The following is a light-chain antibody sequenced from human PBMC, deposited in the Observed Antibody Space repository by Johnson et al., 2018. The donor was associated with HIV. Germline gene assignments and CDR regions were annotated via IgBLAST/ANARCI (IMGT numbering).Light chain of an antibody. Sequence: QSVLTQPPSVSAAPGQKVTVSCSGSSSNIGTNDVSWYQQFPGAAPKLLIYENNKLPSGIPDRFSGSKSGTSATLGITGLQTGDEADYYCATLDRSLTIGVVFGTGTKVTVL. CDR3: ATLDRSLTIGVV. J-gene: IGLJ1*01. CDR2: ENN. CDR1: SSNIGTND. V-gene: IGLV1-51*02.